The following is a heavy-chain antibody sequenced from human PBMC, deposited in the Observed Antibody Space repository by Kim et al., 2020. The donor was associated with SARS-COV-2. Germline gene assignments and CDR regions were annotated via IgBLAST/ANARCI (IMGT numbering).Heavy chain of an antibody. D-gene: IGHD3-10*01. J-gene: IGHJ4*02. CDR3: ASLGVRGPSPDY. CDR2: ISGSGGST. V-gene: IGHV3-23*01. CDR1: GFTFSSYA. Sequence: GGSLRLSCAASGFTFSSYAMSWVRQAPGKGLEWVSAISGSGGSTYYADSVKGRFTISRDNSKNTLYLQMNSLRAEDTAVYYCASLGVRGPSPDYWGQGTLVTVSS.